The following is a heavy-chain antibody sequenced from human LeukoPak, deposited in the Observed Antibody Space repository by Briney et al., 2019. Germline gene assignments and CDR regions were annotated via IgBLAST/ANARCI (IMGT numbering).Heavy chain of an antibody. CDR2: ISSSSSYI. D-gene: IGHD5-18*01. J-gene: IGHJ4*02. V-gene: IGHV3-21*01. CDR3: AREGHQLWSTGNKYYFDY. Sequence: GGSLRLSCAASGFTFSSYSMNWVCQAPGKGLEWVSSISSSSSYIYYADSVKGRFTISRDNAKNSLYLQMNSLRAEDTAVYYCAREGHQLWSTGNKYYFDYWGQGTLVTVSS. CDR1: GFTFSSYS.